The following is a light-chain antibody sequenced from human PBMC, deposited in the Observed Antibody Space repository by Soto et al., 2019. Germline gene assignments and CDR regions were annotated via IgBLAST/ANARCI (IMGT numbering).Light chain of an antibody. CDR2: AAS. J-gene: IGKJ1*01. CDR3: LQDYNYPP. V-gene: IGKV1-6*01. CDR1: QGIRND. Sequence: AIQMTQSPSSLSASVGDRVSITCRASQGIRNDLGWYQQKPGKAPKLLIYAASSLQSGVPSRFSGSGSGTDFTLTISSLQPEDFATYYCLQDYNYPPFGHGTKVEIK.